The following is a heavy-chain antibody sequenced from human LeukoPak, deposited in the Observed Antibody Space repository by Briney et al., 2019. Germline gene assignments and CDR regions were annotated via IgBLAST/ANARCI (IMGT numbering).Heavy chain of an antibody. CDR3: ARDQFSSGWCSDS. CDR2: TSYRSKRYS. Sequence: SQTLSLTRAISGDSVPSNSATWSWIRQSPSKGLEWLGRTSYRSKRYSDYGVFVKSRITINPDTSKSQFSLQLNSVTPDDTAVYFCARDQFSSGWCSDSWGQGTLVTVSS. D-gene: IGHD6-19*01. J-gene: IGHJ4*02. CDR1: GDSVPSNSAT. V-gene: IGHV6-1*01.